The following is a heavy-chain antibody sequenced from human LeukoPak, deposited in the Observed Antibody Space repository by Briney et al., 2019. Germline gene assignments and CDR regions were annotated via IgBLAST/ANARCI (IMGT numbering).Heavy chain of an antibody. D-gene: IGHD3-22*01. Sequence: SETLSLTCTVSGGSISSNIHYWGWIRQPPGKGLEWIGSVYYNGSTYYNPSLKSRVTISVDTSKNQFSLKLSSVTAADTAVYYCARHERVSGSGYYLDYWGQGTLVTVSS. CDR2: VYYNGST. CDR1: GGSISSNIHY. J-gene: IGHJ4*02. CDR3: ARHERVSGSGYYLDY. V-gene: IGHV4-39*01.